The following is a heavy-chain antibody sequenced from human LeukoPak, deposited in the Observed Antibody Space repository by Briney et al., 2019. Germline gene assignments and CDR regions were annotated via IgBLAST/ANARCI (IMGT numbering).Heavy chain of an antibody. J-gene: IGHJ3*02. CDR3: ARDERYYDGRYYPYAFDI. D-gene: IGHD3-22*01. CDR2: ISRNGGTT. V-gene: IGHV3-20*04. Sequence: GGSLRLSCAASGFTFEDYGMSWVRQGPGKGLEWGAGISRNGGTTGHADSVKGRFTISRENAETSLFLQMKTLRAEDTALYYCARDERYYDGRYYPYAFDIWGQGTMVTVSS. CDR1: GFTFEDYG.